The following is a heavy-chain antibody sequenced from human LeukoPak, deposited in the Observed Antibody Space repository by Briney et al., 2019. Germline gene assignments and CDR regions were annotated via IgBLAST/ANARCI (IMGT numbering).Heavy chain of an antibody. D-gene: IGHD1-26*01. J-gene: IGHJ4*02. CDR2: ISDSGGST. CDR3: AKHSGNYNFDY. CDR1: GFTFSSYA. Sequence: PGGSLRLSCAASGFTFSSYAMTWVRQAPGKGLEWVSGISDSGGSTYYADSVKGRFTISGDNSKNALYLQMNGLRAEDTAVYYCAKHSGNYNFDYWGQGTLVTVSS. V-gene: IGHV3-23*01.